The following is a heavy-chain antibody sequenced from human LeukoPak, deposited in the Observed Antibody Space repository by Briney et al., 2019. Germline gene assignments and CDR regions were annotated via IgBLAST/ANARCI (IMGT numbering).Heavy chain of an antibody. D-gene: IGHD1-7*01. V-gene: IGHV1-69*05. Sequence: ASVKVSCKASGGTFSSYAISWVRQAPGQGLEWMGGIIPIFGTANYARKFQGRVTITTDESTSTAYMELSSLRSEDTAVYYCARAKLELTYNWFDPWGQGTLVTVSS. CDR1: GGTFSSYA. CDR2: IIPIFGTA. CDR3: ARAKLELTYNWFDP. J-gene: IGHJ5*02.